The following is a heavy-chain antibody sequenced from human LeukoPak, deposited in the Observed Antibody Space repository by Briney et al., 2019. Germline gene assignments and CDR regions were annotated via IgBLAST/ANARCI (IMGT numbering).Heavy chain of an antibody. Sequence: QTGGSLRLSCAASGFTFSSYGMHWVRQAPGKGLEWVAVISYDGSNKYYADSVKGRFTISRDNSKNTLYLQMNSLRDEDTAVYYCARDGSLPDYWGQGTLVTVSS. CDR3: ARDGSLPDY. D-gene: IGHD2-15*01. CDR1: GFTFSSYG. V-gene: IGHV3-30*03. J-gene: IGHJ4*02. CDR2: ISYDGSNK.